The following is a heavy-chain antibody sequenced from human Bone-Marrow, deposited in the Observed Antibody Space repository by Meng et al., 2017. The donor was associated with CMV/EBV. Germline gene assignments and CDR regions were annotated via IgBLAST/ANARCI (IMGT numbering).Heavy chain of an antibody. V-gene: IGHV6-1*01. D-gene: IGHD1-26*01. J-gene: IGHJ4*02. CDR2: TYYRSKWYN. Sequence: SQTLSLTCAISGDSVSSNSAAWNWIRQSPSRGLEWLGRTYYRSKWYNNYAVSVKSRITINPDTSKNQFSLQLNSVTPGDAAVYYCAREGGVGATLHPFDYWGQGTLVTVSS. CDR1: GDSVSSNSAA. CDR3: AREGGVGATLHPFDY.